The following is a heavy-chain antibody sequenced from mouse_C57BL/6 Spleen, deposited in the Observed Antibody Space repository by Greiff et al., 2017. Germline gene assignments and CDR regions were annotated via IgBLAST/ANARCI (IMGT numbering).Heavy chain of an antibody. CDR3: ANWDSFAY. V-gene: IGHV1-82*01. Sequence: QVQLQQSGPELVKPGASVKISCKASGYAFSSSWMNWVKQRPGKGLEWIGRIYPGDGDTNYNGKFKGKATLTADKSSITAFMQLSSLTSEYSAVYFCANWDSFAYWGQGTQVTVSA. CDR2: IYPGDGDT. D-gene: IGHD4-1*01. CDR1: GYAFSSSW. J-gene: IGHJ3*01.